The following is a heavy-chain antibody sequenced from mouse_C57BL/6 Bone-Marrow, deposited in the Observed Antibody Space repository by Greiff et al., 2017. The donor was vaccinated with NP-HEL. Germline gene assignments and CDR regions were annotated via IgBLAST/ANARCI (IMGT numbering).Heavy chain of an antibody. V-gene: IGHV1-54*01. J-gene: IGHJ3*01. D-gene: IGHD1-1*01. CDR1: GYAFTNYL. Sequence: VKLMESGAELVRPGTSVKVSCKASGYAFTNYLIEWVKQRPGQGLEWIGVINPGSGGTNYNEKFKGKATLTADKSSSTAYMQLSSLTSEDSAVYFCARSLITTEAYWGQGTLVTVSA. CDR2: INPGSGGT. CDR3: ARSLITTEAY.